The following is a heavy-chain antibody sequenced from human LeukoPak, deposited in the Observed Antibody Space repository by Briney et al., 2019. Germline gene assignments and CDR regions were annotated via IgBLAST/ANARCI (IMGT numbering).Heavy chain of an antibody. CDR2: INPSGGST. V-gene: IGHV1-46*01. J-gene: IGHJ4*02. D-gene: IGHD1-26*01. CDR1: GYTFTDYY. CDR3: ARKAGGSYRLDY. Sequence: ASVKVSCKASGYTFTDYYMHWVRQAPGQGLEWMGIINPSGGSTSYAQKFQGRVTMTRDTSTSTVYMELSSLGSEDTAVYYCARKAGGSYRLDYWGQGTLVTVSS.